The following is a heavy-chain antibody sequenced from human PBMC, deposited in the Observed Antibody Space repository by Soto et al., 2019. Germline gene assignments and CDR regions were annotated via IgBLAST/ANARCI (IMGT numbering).Heavy chain of an antibody. V-gene: IGHV1-3*01. CDR3: ARDGSYSRFDP. J-gene: IGHJ5*02. CDR2: INAGNGNT. D-gene: IGHD1-1*01. Sequence: ASVTVSCTASGYTFTSYAMHWVRQAPGQRLEWMGWINAGNGNTKYSQKFQGRVTITRDTSASTAYMELSSLRSEDTAVYYCARDGSYSRFDPWGQGTLVTVSS. CDR1: GYTFTSYA.